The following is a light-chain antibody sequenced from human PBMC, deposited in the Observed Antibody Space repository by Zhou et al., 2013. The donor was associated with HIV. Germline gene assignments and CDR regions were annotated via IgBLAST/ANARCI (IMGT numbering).Light chain of an antibody. CDR2: KVS. V-gene: IGKV2-30*01. J-gene: IGKJ2*01. Sequence: DVVMTQSPLSLPVTLGQPASISCRSSQSLVYRDGNTYLNWFQQRPGQCPRRLIYKVSDRDSGVPDRFSGSGSGTDFTLKISRVEAEDVGIYYCMQGTHWPYTFGQGPSWTSN. CDR1: QSLVYRDGNTY. CDR3: MQGTHWPYT.